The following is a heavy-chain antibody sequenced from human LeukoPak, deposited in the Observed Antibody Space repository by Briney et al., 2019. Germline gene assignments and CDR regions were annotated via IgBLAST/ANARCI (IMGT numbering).Heavy chain of an antibody. Sequence: ASVKVSCKASGYTFTSYYMHWVRQAPGQGLEWMGIINPSGGNTGYAQKLQGRVTMTRNTSISTAYMELSSLRSEDTAVYYCARGPGPDYWGQGTLVTVSS. J-gene: IGHJ4*02. V-gene: IGHV1-46*01. CDR1: GYTFTSYY. D-gene: IGHD1-14*01. CDR2: INPSGGNT. CDR3: ARGPGPDY.